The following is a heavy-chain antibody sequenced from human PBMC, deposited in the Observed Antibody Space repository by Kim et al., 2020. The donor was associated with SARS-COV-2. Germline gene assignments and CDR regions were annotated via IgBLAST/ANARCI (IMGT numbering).Heavy chain of an antibody. CDR1: GFIFSDFA. D-gene: IGHD1-26*01. J-gene: IGHJ2*01. CDR2: ISVSGADT. CDR3: ARTGRGSPSWYFDL. V-gene: IGHV3-23*01. Sequence: GGSLRLSYAASGFIFSDFAMSWVRQAPGKGLEWVSSISVSGADTYYADSVKGRFTIFRDNSKNTLHLQMDSLRAEDTSVYYCARTGRGSPSWYFDLGGR.